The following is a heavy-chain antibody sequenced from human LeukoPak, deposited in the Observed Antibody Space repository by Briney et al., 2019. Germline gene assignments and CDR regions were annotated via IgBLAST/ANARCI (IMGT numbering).Heavy chain of an antibody. J-gene: IGHJ4*02. CDR2: ISAYNGNT. CDR1: GYTFTSYG. Sequence: GASVKVSCKASGYTFTSYGISWVRQAPGQGLEWMGWISAYNGNTNYAQKLQGRVTMTTDTSTSTAYMELRSLRSDDTAVYYCARNKNAAYYYDSSGFDYWGQGTLVTVSS. CDR3: ARNKNAAYYYDSSGFDY. V-gene: IGHV1-18*01. D-gene: IGHD3-22*01.